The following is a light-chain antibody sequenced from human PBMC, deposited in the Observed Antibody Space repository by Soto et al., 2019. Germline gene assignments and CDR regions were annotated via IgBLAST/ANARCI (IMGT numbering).Light chain of an antibody. CDR2: GAS. J-gene: IGKJ4*01. CDR3: QQYNSWPLT. Sequence: VLPQSPGTLSLSPGERATLSCRASQSVNSYLAWYQQKAGQAPRLLIYGASSRASGIPARFSGSQSGTEFTLTISSLLSEDFAVYSCQQYNSWPLTFGGGTKVDIK. V-gene: IGKV3D-15*01. CDR1: QSVNSY.